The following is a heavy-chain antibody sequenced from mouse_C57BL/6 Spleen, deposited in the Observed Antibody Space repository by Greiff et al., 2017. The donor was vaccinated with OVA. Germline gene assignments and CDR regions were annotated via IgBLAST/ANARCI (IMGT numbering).Heavy chain of an antibody. Sequence: EVQLQQSGPELVKPGASVKISCKASGYTFTDYYMNWVKQSHGKSLEWIGDINPNNGGTSYNQKFKGKATLTVDKSSSTAYMELRSLTSEDSAVYYCARFTTVAPYWYFDVWGTGTTVTVSS. CDR2: INPNNGGT. CDR3: ARFTTVAPYWYFDV. J-gene: IGHJ1*03. D-gene: IGHD1-1*01. V-gene: IGHV1-26*01. CDR1: GYTFTDYY.